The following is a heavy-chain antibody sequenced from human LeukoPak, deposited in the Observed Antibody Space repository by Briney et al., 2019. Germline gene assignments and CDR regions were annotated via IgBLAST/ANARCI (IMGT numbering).Heavy chain of an antibody. J-gene: IGHJ4*02. CDR1: GFTFSSYV. D-gene: IGHD3-10*01. CDR3: ANANLPIWFGPVDD. V-gene: IGHV3-23*01. CDR2: ISGSGGST. Sequence: PGGSLRLSCAASGFTFSSYVMSWVRQAPGKGVEWVSAISGSGGSTYYADSVKGRFTISRDNSKNTLYLQMNSLRAEDTAVYYCANANLPIWFGPVDDWGQGTLVTVSS.